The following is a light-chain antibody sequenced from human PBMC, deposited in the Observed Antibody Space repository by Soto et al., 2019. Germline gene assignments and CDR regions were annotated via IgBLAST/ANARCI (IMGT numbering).Light chain of an antibody. CDR2: EVT. V-gene: IGLV2-23*02. J-gene: IGLJ2*01. Sequence: QSALTQPASVSGSPGQSITISCNGTSSDIGSYNLLSWYQQHPGKAPKLMIYEVTKRPSGVSNRFSGSKSGNTASLTISGLQAEDDDDYYCCSFGGSGKIFGGGTKLTVL. CDR3: CSFGGSGKI. CDR1: SSDIGSYNL.